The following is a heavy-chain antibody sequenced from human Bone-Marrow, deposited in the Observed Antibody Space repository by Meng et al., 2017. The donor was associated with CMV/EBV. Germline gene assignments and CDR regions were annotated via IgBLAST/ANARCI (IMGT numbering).Heavy chain of an antibody. CDR2: IRFDGSNK. Sequence: GESLKISCAASGFIFSDYGMHWVRQAPGKGLEWVAFIRFDGSNKYYADSVKGRFTISRDNSKNTLYLQMNSLRAEDTAVYYCARVAWELLFDYWGQGTLVTVSS. D-gene: IGHD1-26*01. CDR3: ARVAWELLFDY. V-gene: IGHV3-30*02. CDR1: GFIFSDYG. J-gene: IGHJ4*02.